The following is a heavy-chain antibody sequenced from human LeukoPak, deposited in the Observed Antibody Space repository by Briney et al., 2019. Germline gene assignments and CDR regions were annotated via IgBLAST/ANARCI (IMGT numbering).Heavy chain of an antibody. CDR2: INPNSGGT. CDR1: GYTFTGYY. Sequence: ASVEVSCKASGYTFTGYYMHWVRQAPGQGLEWMGRINPNSGGTNYAQKFQGRVTMTRDTSISTAYMELSRLRSDDTAVYYCARVESGYYSFYWGQGTLVTVSS. CDR3: ARVESGYYSFY. D-gene: IGHD3-22*01. J-gene: IGHJ4*02. V-gene: IGHV1-2*06.